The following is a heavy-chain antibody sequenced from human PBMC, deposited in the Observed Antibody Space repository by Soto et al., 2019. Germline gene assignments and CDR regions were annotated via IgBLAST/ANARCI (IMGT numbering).Heavy chain of an antibody. CDR1: GFTFSSYW. CDR3: ARDLTKRTTGTTPGY. J-gene: IGHJ4*02. D-gene: IGHD1-1*01. Sequence: EVQLVESGGGLVQPGGSLRLSCAASGFTFSSYWMSWVRQAPGKGLEWVANIKQDGSEKYYVDSVKGRFTISRDNAKNSLYLQMNSLRAEDTAVYYCARDLTKRTTGTTPGYWGQGTLVTVSS. V-gene: IGHV3-7*04. CDR2: IKQDGSEK.